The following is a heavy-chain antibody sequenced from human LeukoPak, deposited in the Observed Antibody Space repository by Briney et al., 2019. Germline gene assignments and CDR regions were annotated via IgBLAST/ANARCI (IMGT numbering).Heavy chain of an antibody. Sequence: PSETLSLTCAVYGGSFSGYYWSWIRQPPGKGLEWIGEINHSGSTNYNPSLKSRVTISVDTSKNQFSLKLSSVTAADTAVYYCARGIGGIAVAGHWGQGTLVTVSS. CDR1: GGSFSGYY. D-gene: IGHD6-19*01. V-gene: IGHV4-34*01. J-gene: IGHJ4*02. CDR2: INHSGST. CDR3: ARGIGGIAVAGH.